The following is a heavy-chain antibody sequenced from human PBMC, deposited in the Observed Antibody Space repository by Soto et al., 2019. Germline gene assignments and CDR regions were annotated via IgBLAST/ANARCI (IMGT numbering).Heavy chain of an antibody. J-gene: IGHJ4*02. D-gene: IGHD6-19*01. CDR2: IWYDGSNK. V-gene: IGHV3-33*01. CDR1: GFTFSSYG. CDR3: ARDSSYSSGWYFY. Sequence: QVQLVESGGGVVQPGRSLRLSCAASGFTFSSYGMHWVRQAPGKGLEWVAVIWYDGSNKYYADSVKGRFTISRDNSKNTLYLQMNSLRAEDTAVYYCARDSSYSSGWYFYWGQGTLVTVSS.